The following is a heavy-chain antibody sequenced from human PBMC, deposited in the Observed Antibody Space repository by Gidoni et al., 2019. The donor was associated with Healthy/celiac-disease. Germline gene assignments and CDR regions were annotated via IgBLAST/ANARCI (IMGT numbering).Heavy chain of an antibody. CDR3: ARGEVLRYFDWLFEGAYFDY. D-gene: IGHD3-9*01. CDR2: ISYDGSNK. Sequence: QVQLVESGGGVGQPGRSLRRSCAASGFTFSSYALHCVRQAPGKGLEWVAVISYDGSNKYYADSVKGRFTISRDNSKNTLYLQMNSLRAEDTAVYYCARGEVLRYFDWLFEGAYFDYWGQGTLVTVSS. J-gene: IGHJ4*02. CDR1: GFTFSSYA. V-gene: IGHV3-30-3*01.